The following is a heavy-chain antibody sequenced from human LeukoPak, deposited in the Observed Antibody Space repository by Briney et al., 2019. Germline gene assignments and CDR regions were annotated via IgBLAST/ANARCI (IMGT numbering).Heavy chain of an antibody. CDR2: IYTSGST. Sequence: SETLSLTCTVSGGSISSYYWSWIRQPAGKGLEWIGRIYTSGSTNYNPSLKSRVTMSVDTSKNQFSLKLSSVTAADTAVYYCARDPYGDYVAEYYFDYWGQGTLVTVSS. V-gene: IGHV4-4*07. D-gene: IGHD4-17*01. CDR3: ARDPYGDYVAEYYFDY. CDR1: GGSISSYY. J-gene: IGHJ4*02.